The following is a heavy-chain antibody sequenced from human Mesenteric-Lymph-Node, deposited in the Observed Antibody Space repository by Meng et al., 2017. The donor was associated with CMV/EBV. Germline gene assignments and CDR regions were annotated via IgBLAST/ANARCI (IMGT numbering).Heavy chain of an antibody. CDR1: GFTFSSYG. J-gene: IGHJ6*02. Sequence: GESLKISCAASGFTFSSYGLHWVRQAPGKGLEWVAYIWYDGSNKHYGDSVKGRFTISRDNSRNTLYLQMNTLRPEDTAVYHCAKDFSYSSSWYDKNYYYYGMDVWGQGTTVTVSS. V-gene: IGHV3-30*02. D-gene: IGHD6-13*01. CDR2: IWYDGSNK. CDR3: AKDFSYSSSWYDKNYYYYGMDV.